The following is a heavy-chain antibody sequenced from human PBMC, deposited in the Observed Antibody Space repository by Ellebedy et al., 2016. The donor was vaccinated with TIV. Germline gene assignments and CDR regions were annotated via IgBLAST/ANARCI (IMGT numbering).Heavy chain of an antibody. CDR1: GGSISTFH. J-gene: IGHJ4*02. CDR3: TTYYGGRFDY. V-gene: IGHV4-59*01. Sequence: MPSETLSLTFNVSGGSISTFHWSWIRQPPGKGLEFIGYIYYIGITNYNPSLESRVSISIDTAENQFSLRMSSVTAADTAVYYCTTYYGGRFDYWGQGTLVTVSS. CDR2: IYYIGIT. D-gene: IGHD4-23*01.